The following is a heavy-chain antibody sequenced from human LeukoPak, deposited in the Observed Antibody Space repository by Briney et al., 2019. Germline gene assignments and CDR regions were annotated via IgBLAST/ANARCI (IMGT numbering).Heavy chain of an antibody. J-gene: IGHJ6*03. V-gene: IGHV4-34*01. Sequence: SETLSLTCAVYGGSFSGYYWSWIRQPPGKGLEWIGEINHSGSTNYNPSLKSRVTISVDTSKNQFSLKLSSVTAADTAVYYCARGLPRITIFGVVMGYYYYMDVWGKGTTVTVSS. CDR3: ARGLPRITIFGVVMGYYYYMDV. CDR1: GGSFSGYY. CDR2: INHSGST. D-gene: IGHD3-3*01.